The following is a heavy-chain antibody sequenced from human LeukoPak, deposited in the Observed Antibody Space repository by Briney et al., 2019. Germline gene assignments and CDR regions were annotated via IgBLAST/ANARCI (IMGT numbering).Heavy chain of an antibody. Sequence: GGSLRLSCAASGFTFSSYAMSWVRQAPGKGLEWVSVIYSGGSTYYADSVKGRFTISRDNSKNTLYLQMNSLRAEDTAVYYCARDLIYDSSGFYYYYYMDVWGKGTTVTVSS. CDR2: IYSGGST. CDR1: GFTFSSYA. J-gene: IGHJ6*03. D-gene: IGHD3-22*01. V-gene: IGHV3-53*01. CDR3: ARDLIYDSSGFYYYYYMDV.